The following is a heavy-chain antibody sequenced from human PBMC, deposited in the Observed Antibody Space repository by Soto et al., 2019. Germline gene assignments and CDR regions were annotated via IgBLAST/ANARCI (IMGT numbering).Heavy chain of an antibody. Sequence: LRLSCAASGFPFSSYDMHWVRQAPGKGLEWVALISYDGSRTSYSDSVKGRFTISRDNSKNMLFLQMDNLRADDTAVYYCPKEQAFEQLWVFDSWGQGTLVTVSS. V-gene: IGHV3-30*18. CDR3: PKEQAFEQLWVFDS. D-gene: IGHD5-18*01. CDR1: GFPFSSYD. CDR2: ISYDGSRT. J-gene: IGHJ5*01.